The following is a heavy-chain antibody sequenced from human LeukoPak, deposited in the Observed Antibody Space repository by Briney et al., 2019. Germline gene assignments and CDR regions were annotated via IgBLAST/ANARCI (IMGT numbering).Heavy chain of an antibody. CDR2: MYGDMNGI. V-gene: IGHV3-74*01. CDR1: GFIFSNSW. Sequence: GGSLRLSCEVSGFIFSNSWMHWVRQTPGKGLVWVSRMYGDMNGISYADSVKGRFTISRDNAKNTVYLQMSSLRGEDTAVYYCARDLGLRGSKWGQGTLVTVSS. J-gene: IGHJ4*02. CDR3: ARDLGLRGSK. D-gene: IGHD4-23*01.